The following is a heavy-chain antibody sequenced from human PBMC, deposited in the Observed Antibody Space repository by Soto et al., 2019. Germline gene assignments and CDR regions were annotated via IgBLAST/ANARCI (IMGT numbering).Heavy chain of an antibody. D-gene: IGHD4-17*01. CDR3: ARVNLDYVTGMDV. V-gene: IGHV4-34*09. J-gene: IGHJ6*02. Sequence: SETLSLTCAVYGGSFSGYYWSWIRQPPGKGLEWIGYIYDSGSTYYNPSLKSRVTMSLDTSKNQLSLKLTSVTAADTAVYYCARVNLDYVTGMDVWGQGTTVTVSS. CDR2: IYDSGST. CDR1: GGSFSGYY.